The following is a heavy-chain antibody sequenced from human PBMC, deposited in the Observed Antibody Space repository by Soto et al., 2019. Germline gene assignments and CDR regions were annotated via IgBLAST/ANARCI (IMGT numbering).Heavy chain of an antibody. J-gene: IGHJ5*02. CDR1: GGSFSGYY. Sequence: SETLSLTCAVYGGSFSGYYWSWIRQPPGKGLEWIGEINHSGSTNYNPSLKSRVTISVDTSKNQFSLKLSSVTAADTAVYYCASSSLTGTTSRTYNWFDPWGQGTLVTVYS. D-gene: IGHD1-7*01. V-gene: IGHV4-34*01. CDR2: INHSGST. CDR3: ASSSLTGTTSRTYNWFDP.